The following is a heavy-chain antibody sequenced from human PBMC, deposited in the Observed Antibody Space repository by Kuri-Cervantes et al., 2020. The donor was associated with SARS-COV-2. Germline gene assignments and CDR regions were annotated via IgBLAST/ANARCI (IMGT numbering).Heavy chain of an antibody. V-gene: IGHV3-21*01. J-gene: IGHJ4*02. CDR1: GFTFSSYS. CDR2: ISSSSSYI. CDR3: ASWDSSSWETRHY. D-gene: IGHD6-13*01. Sequence: GGSLRLSCAASGFTFSSYSMNWVRQAPGKGLEWVSSISSSSSYIYYADPVKGRFTISRDNAKNSLYLQMNSLRAEDTAVYYCASWDSSSWETRHYWGQGTLVTVSS.